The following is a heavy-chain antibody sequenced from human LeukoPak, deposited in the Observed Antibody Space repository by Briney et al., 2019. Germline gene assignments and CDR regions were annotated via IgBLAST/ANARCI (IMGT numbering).Heavy chain of an antibody. Sequence: GGSLRLSCTASGSTFSSSWISWVRQAPGKGLEWVANIKQDGSDKYYVDSVKGRFTISRDNAKNSLYLQMDSLRAEDTAVYYCARGPLSRPFDYWGQGTLVTVSS. CDR1: GSTFSSSW. V-gene: IGHV3-7*05. CDR2: IKQDGSDK. CDR3: ARGPLSRPFDY. J-gene: IGHJ4*02. D-gene: IGHD2-15*01.